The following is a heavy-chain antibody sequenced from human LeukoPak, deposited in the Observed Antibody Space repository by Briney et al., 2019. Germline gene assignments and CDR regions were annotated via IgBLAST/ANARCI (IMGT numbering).Heavy chain of an antibody. J-gene: IGHJ4*02. V-gene: IGHV1-46*01. D-gene: IGHD6-19*01. CDR1: GYTFTRYY. Sequence: ASVKVSCKASGYTFTRYYMHWVRQAPGQGLEWMGIINPSGGATSYAQKFQGRVTMTRDTSTSTVYMELSSLRSEDTAVYYCAISYGRVAGTDFDYWGQGTLVSVAS. CDR3: AISYGRVAGTDFDY. CDR2: INPSGGAT.